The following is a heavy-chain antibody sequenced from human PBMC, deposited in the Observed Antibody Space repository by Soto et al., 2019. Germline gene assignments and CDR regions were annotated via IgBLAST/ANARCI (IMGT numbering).Heavy chain of an antibody. J-gene: IGHJ3*02. CDR3: AKGRGYGGEAFDI. CDR1: GFTFSSYG. D-gene: IGHD5-18*01. V-gene: IGHV3-30*18. CDR2: ISYAGSNK. Sequence: QVQLVESGGGVVQPGRSLRLSCAASGFTFSSYGMHWVRQAPGKGLEWVAVISYAGSNKYYADSVKGRFTISRDNSKNTLYLQMNSLSAEDTAVYYCAKGRGYGGEAFDIWGQGTMVTVSS.